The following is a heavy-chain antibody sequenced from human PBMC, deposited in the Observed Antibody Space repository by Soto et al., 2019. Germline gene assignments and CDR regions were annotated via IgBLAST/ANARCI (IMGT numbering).Heavy chain of an antibody. V-gene: IGHV5-10-1*01. CDR2: IDPSDSYT. CDR1: GYSFTSYW. Sequence: EVQLVQSGAEVKKPGESLRISCKGSGYSFTSYWISWVRQMPGKGLEWMGRIDPSDSYTNYSPSFQGHVTISADKSISTAYLQWSSLKASDNAMYYGARHDSSSWHPPRGFDPWGQGTLVTVSS. D-gene: IGHD6-13*01. CDR3: ARHDSSSWHPPRGFDP. J-gene: IGHJ5*02.